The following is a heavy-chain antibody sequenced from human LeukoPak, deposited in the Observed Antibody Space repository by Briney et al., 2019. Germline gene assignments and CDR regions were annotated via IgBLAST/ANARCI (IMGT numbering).Heavy chain of an antibody. CDR1: GGTFSSYA. Sequence: SVKVSCKASGGTFSSYAISWVRQAPGQGLEWMGRIIPILGIANYAQKFQGRVTITADKSTSTAYMELSSLRSEDTAVCYCARTRMVRGVASWFDPWGQGTLVTVSS. V-gene: IGHV1-69*04. D-gene: IGHD3-10*01. CDR3: ARTRMVRGVASWFDP. CDR2: IIPILGIA. J-gene: IGHJ5*02.